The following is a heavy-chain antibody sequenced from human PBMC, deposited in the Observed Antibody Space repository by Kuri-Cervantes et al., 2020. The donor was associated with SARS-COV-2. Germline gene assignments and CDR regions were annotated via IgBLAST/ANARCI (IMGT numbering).Heavy chain of an antibody. Sequence: SETLSLTCTVSGYSISSGYYWGWIRQPPGKGLEWIGSIYHSGSTYYNPSLKSRVTISVDTSKNQFSLKLSSVTAADTAVYYGARVWCSSTSCYYFDYWGQGTLVTVSS. D-gene: IGHD2-2*01. V-gene: IGHV4-38-2*02. CDR3: ARVWCSSTSCYYFDY. CDR1: GYSISSGYY. J-gene: IGHJ4*02. CDR2: IYHSGST.